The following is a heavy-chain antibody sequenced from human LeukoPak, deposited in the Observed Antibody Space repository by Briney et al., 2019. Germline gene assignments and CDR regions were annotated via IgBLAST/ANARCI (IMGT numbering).Heavy chain of an antibody. CDR1: GYTLRSYE. Sequence: GASVKVSCKASGYTLRSYEINWVRQAPGQGLEWVGWIHPNSGKTGYAQKFQGRVTMTRDISTETAFLELSSLKFDDTGIFYCARGHYGGNRYFDIWGQGTLVTVSS. V-gene: IGHV1-8*01. D-gene: IGHD4-23*01. CDR3: ARGHYGGNRYFDI. J-gene: IGHJ4*02. CDR2: IHPNSGKT.